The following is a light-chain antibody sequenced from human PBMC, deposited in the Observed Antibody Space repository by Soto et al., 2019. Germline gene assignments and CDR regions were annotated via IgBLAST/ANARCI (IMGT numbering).Light chain of an antibody. J-gene: IGKJ1*01. CDR3: QQTYTLPRT. CDR2: TTS. CDR1: QTVSKF. Sequence: QMTQSPSSLSASVGDRVTIACRASQTVSKFVNWYQQKPGKVPTLLIFTTSTLHSGVPSRFSGSGSGTEFTLTINGLQHEDFATYYCQQTYTLPRTFAQGTKVDIK. V-gene: IGKV1-39*01.